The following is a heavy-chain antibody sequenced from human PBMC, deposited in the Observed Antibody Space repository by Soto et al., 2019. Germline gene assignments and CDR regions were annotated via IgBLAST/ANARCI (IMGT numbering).Heavy chain of an antibody. V-gene: IGHV3-23*01. CDR3: ANLAAGTFVSYYYGMDV. CDR2: ISGSGGST. D-gene: IGHD6-13*01. J-gene: IGHJ6*02. Sequence: GGSLRLSCAASGFTFSSYAMSWVRQAPGKGLEWVSAISGSGGSTYYADSVKGRFTISRDNSKNTLYLQMNSLRAEDTAVYYCANLAAGTFVSYYYGMDVWGQGTTVTVSS. CDR1: GFTFSSYA.